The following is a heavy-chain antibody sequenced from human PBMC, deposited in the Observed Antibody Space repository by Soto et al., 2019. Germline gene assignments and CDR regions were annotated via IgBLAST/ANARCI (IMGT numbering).Heavy chain of an antibody. Sequence: SETLSLTCTVSGGSISSSSYYWGWIRQPPGKGLEWIGSIYYSGSTYYNPSLKSRVTISVDTSKNQFSLKLSSVTAADTAVYYCARLTPVFDYWGQGTLVTVSS. CDR2: IYYSGST. CDR3: ARLTPVFDY. J-gene: IGHJ4*02. V-gene: IGHV4-39*01. CDR1: GGSISSSSYY.